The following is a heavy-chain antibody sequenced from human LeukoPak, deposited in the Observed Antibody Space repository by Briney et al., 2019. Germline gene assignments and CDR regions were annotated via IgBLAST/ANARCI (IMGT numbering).Heavy chain of an antibody. J-gene: IGHJ6*04. D-gene: IGHD3-10*02. Sequence: GGSLRLSCAASGFTFSSYEMNWARQAPGKGLEWVSYISSSGSTIYYADSVKGRFTISRDNAKNSLYLQMNSLRAEDTAVYYCAELGITMIGGIWGKGTTVTISS. CDR3: AELGITMIGGI. CDR1: GFTFSSYE. CDR2: ISSSGSTI. V-gene: IGHV3-48*03.